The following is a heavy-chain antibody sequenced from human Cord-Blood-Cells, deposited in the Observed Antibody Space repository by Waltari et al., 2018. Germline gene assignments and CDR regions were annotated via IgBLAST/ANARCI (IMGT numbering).Heavy chain of an antibody. Sequence: QVQLVQSGAEVKKPGASVKVSCKASGYTFTGYYMHWVRQAPGQGLEWMGRINPNSGGTNYAQKCQGRVTMTRDTSISTAYMELRRLRCDDTAVYYWARDLVRDGYKYYYYYGMDVWCQGTTVTVSS. CDR3: ARDLVRDGYKYYYYYGMDV. CDR1: GYTFTGYY. J-gene: IGHJ6*02. V-gene: IGHV1-2*06. D-gene: IGHD3-9*01. CDR2: INPNSGGT.